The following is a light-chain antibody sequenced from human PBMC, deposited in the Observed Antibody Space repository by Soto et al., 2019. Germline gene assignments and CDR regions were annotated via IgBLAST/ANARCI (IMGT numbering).Light chain of an antibody. CDR3: SSYTGGNPSYV. CDR2: EVT. V-gene: IGLV2-8*01. Sequence: QSALAQPPSASGSPGQSVTISCTGTSSDVGGYDYVSWYQQHPGKAPKLMIYEVTIRPSGVSDRFSGSKSGNTASLTVCGLQAEDEADYFCSSYTGGNPSYVFGTGTKVTVL. J-gene: IGLJ1*01. CDR1: SSDVGGYDY.